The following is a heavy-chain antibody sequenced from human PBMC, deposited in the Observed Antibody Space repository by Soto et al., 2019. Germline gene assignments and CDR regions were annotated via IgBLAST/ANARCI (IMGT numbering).Heavy chain of an antibody. V-gene: IGHV3-21*01. CDR3: ARDRAYYFGEPNQAPSYSSGMDV. CDR1: GFTFSSYS. Sequence: PGGSLRLSCAASGFTFSSYSMNWVRQAPGKGLEWVSSISSSSSYIYYADSVKGRFTISRDNAKNSLYLQMNSLRAEDTAVYYCARDRAYYFGEPNQAPSYSSGMDVWGQGTTLTVSS. J-gene: IGHJ6*02. D-gene: IGHD3-10*01. CDR2: ISSSSSYI.